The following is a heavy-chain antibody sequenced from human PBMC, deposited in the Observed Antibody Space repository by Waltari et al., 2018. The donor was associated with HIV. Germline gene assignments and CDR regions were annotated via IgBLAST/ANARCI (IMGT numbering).Heavy chain of an antibody. J-gene: IGHJ6*02. D-gene: IGHD3-10*01. CDR3: HRRGKLFRGVVDLDV. CDR1: GFSFSGSD. Sequence: EVQLVQSGGDLVQPGGSLKVSCVASGFSFSGSDIHWVRQASGKGLEWIGRIRTKADRFATAYVASVKGRFIMSRDDSESKSYLQMSSLKIEDTAVYYCHRRGKLFRGVVDLDVWGQGTTVIVSS. CDR2: IRTKADRFAT. V-gene: IGHV3-73*01.